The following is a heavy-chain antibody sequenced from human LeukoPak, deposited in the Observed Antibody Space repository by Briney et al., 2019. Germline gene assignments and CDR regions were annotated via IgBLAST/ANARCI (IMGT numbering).Heavy chain of an antibody. V-gene: IGHV4-39*01. CDR1: GGSISSSSYY. CDR3: ARWYYYDSSGYLGPPFAFDI. CDR2: TYYSGST. J-gene: IGHJ3*02. Sequence: PSETLSLTCTVSGGSISSSSYYWGWIRQPPGKGLEWIGSTYYSGSTYYNPSLKSRVTISVDTSKNQFSLKLSSVTAADTAVYYCARWYYYDSSGYLGPPFAFDIWGQGTMVTVSS. D-gene: IGHD3-22*01.